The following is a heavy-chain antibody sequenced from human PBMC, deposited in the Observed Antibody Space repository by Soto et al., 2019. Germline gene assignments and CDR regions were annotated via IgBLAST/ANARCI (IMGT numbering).Heavy chain of an antibody. CDR1: GGSFSGYY. Sequence: SETLSLTCAVYGGSFSGYYWSWIRQPPGKGLEWIGEINHSGSTNYNPSLKSRVTISVDTSKNQFSLKLSSVTAADTAVDYCARGAHDVRYCSSTSCYWGDNWFDPWGQGTLVTVSS. V-gene: IGHV4-34*01. CDR3: ARGAHDVRYCSSTSCYWGDNWFDP. J-gene: IGHJ5*02. D-gene: IGHD2-2*01. CDR2: INHSGST.